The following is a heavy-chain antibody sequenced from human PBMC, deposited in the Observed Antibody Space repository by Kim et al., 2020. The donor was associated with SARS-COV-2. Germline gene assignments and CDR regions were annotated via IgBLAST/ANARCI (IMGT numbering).Heavy chain of an antibody. CDR3: AKVGRLYGAGPDYGMDG. J-gene: IGHJ6*02. Sequence: GGSLRLSCAASGFTFSSYAMIWVRQAPGKGLEWVSAISGSGGSPYYADSVKGRFTISRDNSKNTLYLQMNSLRAEDTAVYYCAKVGRLYGAGPDYGMDGWGQGAPVTVSS. CDR2: ISGSGGSP. CDR1: GFTFSSYA. V-gene: IGHV3-23*01. D-gene: IGHD4-17*01.